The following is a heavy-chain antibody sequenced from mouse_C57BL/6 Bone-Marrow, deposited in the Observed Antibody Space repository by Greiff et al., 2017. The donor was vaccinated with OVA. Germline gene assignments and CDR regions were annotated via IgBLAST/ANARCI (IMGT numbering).Heavy chain of an antibody. CDR3: ARRGVYYYGSSWYFDV. Sequence: EVQLQQSGPELVKPGASVKMSCKASGYTFTDYNMPWVKQSHGKSLEWIGYINPNNGGTSYNQKFKGKATLTVNKSSSTAYMELRSLTSEDSAVYYCARRGVYYYGSSWYFDVWGTGTTVTVSS. J-gene: IGHJ1*03. CDR2: INPNNGGT. V-gene: IGHV1-22*01. CDR1: GYTFTDYN. D-gene: IGHD1-1*01.